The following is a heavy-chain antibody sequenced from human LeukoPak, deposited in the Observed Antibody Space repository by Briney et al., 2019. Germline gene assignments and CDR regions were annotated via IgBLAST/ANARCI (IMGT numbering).Heavy chain of an antibody. D-gene: IGHD6-13*01. J-gene: IGHJ4*02. V-gene: IGHV1-69*13. Sequence: ASVTVSCKASGGTFSSYAISWVRQAPGQGLEWMGGIIPIFGTANYAQKFQGRVTITADESTSTAYMELSSLRSEDTAVYYCARGEAAGSYFDYWGQGTLVTVSS. CDR2: IIPIFGTA. CDR3: ARGEAAGSYFDY. CDR1: GGTFSSYA.